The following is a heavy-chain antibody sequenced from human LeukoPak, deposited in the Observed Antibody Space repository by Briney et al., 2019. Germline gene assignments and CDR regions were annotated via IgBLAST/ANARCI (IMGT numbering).Heavy chain of an antibody. CDR2: INSRSGTI. J-gene: IGHJ4*02. D-gene: IGHD4-17*01. Sequence: GGSLRLSCAASGFTFDDYAMHWVRQAPGKGLEWVSYINSRSGTISYADSVKGRFTISSDNAKNSLYLQMHSLRDEDAAVYYCATDRDYAFDFWGQGTLVTVSS. CDR3: ATDRDYAFDF. CDR1: GFTFDDYA. V-gene: IGHV3-48*02.